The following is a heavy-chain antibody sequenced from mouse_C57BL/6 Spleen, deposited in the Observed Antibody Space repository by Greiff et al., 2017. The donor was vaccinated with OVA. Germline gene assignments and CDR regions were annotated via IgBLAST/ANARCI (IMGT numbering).Heavy chain of an antibody. V-gene: IGHV3-6*01. Sequence: EVKLVESGPGLVKPSQSLSLTCSVTGYSITSGYYWNWIRQFPGNKLEWMGYISYDGSNNYNPSLKNRISITRDTSKNQFFLKLNSVTTEDTATYYCARGKDYGSRNAMDYWGQGTSVTVSS. D-gene: IGHD1-1*01. CDR3: ARGKDYGSRNAMDY. CDR1: GYSITSGYY. J-gene: IGHJ4*01. CDR2: ISYDGSN.